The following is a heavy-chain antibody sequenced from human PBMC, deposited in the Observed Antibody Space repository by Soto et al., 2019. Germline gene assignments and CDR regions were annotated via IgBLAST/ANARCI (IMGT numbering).Heavy chain of an antibody. D-gene: IGHD3-10*01. Sequence: GGSLRLSCAASGFTFSSNWMHWLRQAPGKGLVWVSRINNDGSSTSYADSVKGRLTISRDNAKNTLYLQVNSLRDEDTAVYYCASGGVAGSGTYYNDYWGRGTLVTVS. J-gene: IGHJ4*02. CDR3: ASGGVAGSGTYYNDY. CDR1: GFTFSSNW. CDR2: INNDGSST. V-gene: IGHV3-74*01.